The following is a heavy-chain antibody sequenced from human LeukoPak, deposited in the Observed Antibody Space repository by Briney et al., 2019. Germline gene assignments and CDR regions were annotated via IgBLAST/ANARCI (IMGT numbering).Heavy chain of an antibody. CDR3: ARVFPPDGPINLNGFDRALDV. CDR2: INPNTDVT. CDR1: GYNFAVYY. D-gene: IGHD5-12*01. V-gene: IGHV1-2*02. J-gene: IGHJ3*01. Sequence: ASLKVSCKASGYNFAVYYIHWLRQAPGRGLEWMGWINPNTDVTKYTQRFQGRLAITRDTSISTAYMDLSRLRSDDTAVYFCARVFPPDGPINLNGFDRALDVWGQGTMVTVSS.